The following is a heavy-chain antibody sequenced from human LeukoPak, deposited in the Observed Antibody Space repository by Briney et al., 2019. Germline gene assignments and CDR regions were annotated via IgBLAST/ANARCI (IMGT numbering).Heavy chain of an antibody. J-gene: IGHJ4*02. CDR1: GGTFSSYA. CDR2: INTDTGNP. D-gene: IGHD2-15*01. Sequence: ASVKVSCKASGGTFSSYAISWVRQAPGQGLEWMGWINTDTGNPAYAQGFTGRFVFSLDTSVSTAYLQISSLKAEDTAVYYCARDGTYCSGGSCGIGRPRYWGQGTLVTVSS. CDR3: ARDGTYCSGGSCGIGRPRY. V-gene: IGHV7-4-1*02.